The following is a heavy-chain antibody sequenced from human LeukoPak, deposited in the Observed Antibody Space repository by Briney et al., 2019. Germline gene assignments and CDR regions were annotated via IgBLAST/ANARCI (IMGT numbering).Heavy chain of an antibody. CDR3: ATLAGITIFGDTFDY. D-gene: IGHD3-3*01. V-gene: IGHV4-38-2*02. CDR2: IYYSGST. J-gene: IGHJ4*02. Sequence: SETLSLTCTVSGYSISSGYYWGWIRQPPGKGLEWIGSIYYSGSTYYNPSLKSRVTISVDTSKNQFSLKLSSVTAADTAVYYCATLAGITIFGDTFDYWGQGALVTVSS. CDR1: GYSISSGYY.